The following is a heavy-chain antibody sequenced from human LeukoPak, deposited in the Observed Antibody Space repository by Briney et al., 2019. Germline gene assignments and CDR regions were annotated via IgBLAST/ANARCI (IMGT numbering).Heavy chain of an antibody. V-gene: IGHV4-59*01. CDR1: GGSISSYY. Sequence: SETLSLTCTVSGGSISSYYWSLIRQPPRKGLEWIWYSYYTGSTNYNPSLKSRVTTTVDTSKNHRPPKLRSVTAADTAVYYCARDSRYCSGGSCYLEYFQHWGQGTLVPVSS. D-gene: IGHD2-15*01. J-gene: IGHJ1*01. CDR2: SYYTGST. CDR3: ARDSRYCSGGSCYLEYFQH.